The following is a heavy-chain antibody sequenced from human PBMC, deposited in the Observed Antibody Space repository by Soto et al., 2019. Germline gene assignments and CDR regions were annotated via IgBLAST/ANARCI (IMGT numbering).Heavy chain of an antibody. D-gene: IGHD3-22*01. J-gene: IGHJ3*02. CDR2: IIPIFGTA. CDR3: ARDPVYYYYSSGFNDAFDI. V-gene: IGHV1-69*01. CDR1: GGTFSSYA. Sequence: QVQLVQSGAEVKKPGSSVKVSCKASGGTFSSYAISWVRQAPGQGLEWMGGIIPIFGTANYAQKFQGRVTITADESTSTAYMELSSLRSEDTAVYYCARDPVYYYYSSGFNDAFDIWGQGTMVTVSS.